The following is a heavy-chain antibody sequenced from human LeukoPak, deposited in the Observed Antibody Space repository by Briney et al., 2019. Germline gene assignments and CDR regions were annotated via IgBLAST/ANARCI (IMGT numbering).Heavy chain of an antibody. CDR1: EFTFSSYW. Sequence: GGSLRLSCAVSEFTFSSYWMHWVRQAPGKGLVWVSRISGDGRSASYADSVKGRFTISRDNAKNTMYLQMNSLRAEDTAVYYCARDTLFCSGGYCYHDIWGQGTMVTVSS. CDR2: ISGDGRSA. CDR3: ARDTLFCSGGYCYHDI. J-gene: IGHJ3*02. V-gene: IGHV3-74*01. D-gene: IGHD2-15*01.